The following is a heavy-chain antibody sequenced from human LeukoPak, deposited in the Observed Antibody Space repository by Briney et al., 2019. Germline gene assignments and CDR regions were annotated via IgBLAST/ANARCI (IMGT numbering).Heavy chain of an antibody. D-gene: IGHD6-6*01. CDR2: NYHSGGT. CDR1: GGSITSSAW. V-gene: IGHV4-4*02. Sequence: PLGTLSVSCAVSGGSITSSAWWSWVRLPPGKGLGWVGVNYHSGGTNYNQTLKSRVTITLDTFTNPFSMKVSTVSAADTAVYYCASSWTDGYWGPGTLVTVSS. J-gene: IGHJ4*02. CDR3: ASSWTDGY.